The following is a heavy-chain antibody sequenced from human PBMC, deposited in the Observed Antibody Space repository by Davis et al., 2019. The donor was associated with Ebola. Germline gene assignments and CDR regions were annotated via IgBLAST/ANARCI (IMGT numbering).Heavy chain of an antibody. J-gene: IGHJ4*02. CDR3: ARGWLRVGFDS. CDR1: GDSVSSGG. Sequence: HSQTLSLTCAISGDSVSSGGWNWIRQSPSRGLEWLGRTYYSSKWYNDYAVSVKSRITINPDTSKNQFSLQLNSVTPEDTAVYYCARGWLRVGFDSWGQGTPVTVSS. V-gene: IGHV6-1*01. D-gene: IGHD5-12*01. CDR2: TYYSSKWYN.